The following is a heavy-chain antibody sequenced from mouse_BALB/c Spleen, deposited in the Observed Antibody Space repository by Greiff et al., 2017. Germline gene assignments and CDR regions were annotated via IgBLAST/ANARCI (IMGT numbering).Heavy chain of an antibody. D-gene: IGHD2-4*01. CDR3: ARRHYDYEDYYAMDY. Sequence: EVQLQQSGPGLVKPSQSLSLTCTVTGYSITSDYAWNWIRQFPGNKLEWMGYISYSGSTSYNPSLKSRISITRDTSKNQFFLQLNSVTTEDTATYYCARRHYDYEDYYAMDYWGQGTSVTVSA. J-gene: IGHJ4*01. CDR1: GYSITSDYA. V-gene: IGHV3-2*02. CDR2: ISYSGST.